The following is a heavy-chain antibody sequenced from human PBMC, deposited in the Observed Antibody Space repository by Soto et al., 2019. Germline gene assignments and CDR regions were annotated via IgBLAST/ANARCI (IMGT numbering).Heavy chain of an antibody. CDR1: GGTFSSYA. J-gene: IGHJ4*02. D-gene: IGHD6-13*01. Sequence: SVKVSCKASGGTFSSYAISWVRQAPGQRLEWIGWIVPISGKTNYAQKFQERVTITGNESTSTAYMELSSLRSEDTAVYYCAASPTAAGTPFDYWGQGTLVTVSS. CDR2: IVPISGKT. V-gene: IGHV1-69*13. CDR3: AASPTAAGTPFDY.